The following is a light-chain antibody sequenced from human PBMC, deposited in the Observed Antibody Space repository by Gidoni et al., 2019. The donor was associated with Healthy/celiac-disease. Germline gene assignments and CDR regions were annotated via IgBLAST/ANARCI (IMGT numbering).Light chain of an antibody. CDR3: QQRSNWPRT. V-gene: IGKV3-11*01. J-gene: IGKJ4*01. Sequence: IALTQSPATLSLSPGERATLSCRASQSVSSYLAWYQQKPGQAPRLLIYDASNRATGIPARFSGSGSGTDFTLTISSLEPEDFAVYYCQQRSNWPRTFGGGTKVEIK. CDR1: QSVSSY. CDR2: DAS.